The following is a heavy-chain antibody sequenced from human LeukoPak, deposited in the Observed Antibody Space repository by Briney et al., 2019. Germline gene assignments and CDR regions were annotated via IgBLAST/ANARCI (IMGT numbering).Heavy chain of an antibody. CDR3: ARGNYDILTGYGS. CDR1: GFTFSSYA. CDR2: SGSGGTT. V-gene: IGHV3-66*01. D-gene: IGHD3-9*01. Sequence: GGSLRLSCAASGFTFSSYAMAWVRQAPGKGLEWVSGSGSGGTTYYAESVKGRFTISRDNSKNTLDLQMDSLRAEDMAVYYCARGNYDILTGYGSWGQGTLVTVSS. J-gene: IGHJ4*02.